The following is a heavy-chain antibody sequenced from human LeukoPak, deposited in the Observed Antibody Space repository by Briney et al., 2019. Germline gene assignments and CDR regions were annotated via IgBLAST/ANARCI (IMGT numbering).Heavy chain of an antibody. J-gene: IGHJ4*02. V-gene: IGHV3-48*01. Sequence: GGSLRLSCAASGFTFSSYGMTWVRQAPGKGLEWVSYISSSSSTIYYADSVKGRFTISRDNSKNTLYLQMNSLRAEDTAVYYCAKPIRVSVRSPEENYFDYWGQGTLVTVSS. CDR2: ISSSSSTI. CDR3: AKPIRVSVRSPEENYFDY. D-gene: IGHD1-14*01. CDR1: GFTFSSYG.